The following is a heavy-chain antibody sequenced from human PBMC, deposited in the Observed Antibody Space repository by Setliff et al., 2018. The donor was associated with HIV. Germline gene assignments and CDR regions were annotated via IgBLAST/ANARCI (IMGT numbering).Heavy chain of an antibody. Sequence: PSETLSLTCIVSGGSISSYYWSWIRQPPGKELEWIGDIYTNGSTDYNPSLKSRVTISVDTSKKRFSLKLSSVTAADTAVYYCARQERYCTSADCYRYFNYWGQGTLVTVSS. CDR3: ARQERYCTSADCYRYFNY. J-gene: IGHJ4*02. CDR1: GGSISSYY. D-gene: IGHD2-2*02. V-gene: IGHV4-4*09. CDR2: IYTNGST.